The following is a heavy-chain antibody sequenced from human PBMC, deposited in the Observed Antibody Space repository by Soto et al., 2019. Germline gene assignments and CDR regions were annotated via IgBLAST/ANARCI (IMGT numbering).Heavy chain of an antibody. D-gene: IGHD6-19*01. Sequence: ASVKVSCKASGYTFTGYYMHWVRQAPGQGLEWMGWINPNSGGTNYAQKFQGWVTMTRDTSISTAYMELSRLRSDDTAVYYWARETLPGYRSGWYRYLGQGTLVTVS. CDR3: ARETLPGYRSGWYRY. J-gene: IGHJ4*02. CDR1: GYTFTGYY. V-gene: IGHV1-2*04. CDR2: INPNSGGT.